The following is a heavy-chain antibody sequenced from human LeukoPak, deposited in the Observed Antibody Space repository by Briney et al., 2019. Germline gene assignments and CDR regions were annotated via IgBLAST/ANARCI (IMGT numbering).Heavy chain of an antibody. CDR2: IYYSGST. Sequence: PSETLSLTCTVSGGSISSYYWSWIRQPPGEGLEWIGYIYYSGSTNYNPSLKSRVTISVDTSKNQFSLKLSSVAAADTAVYYCARHFSLPMYLYWFDPWGQGTLVTVSS. J-gene: IGHJ5*02. V-gene: IGHV4-59*08. CDR3: ARHFSLPMYLYWFDP. CDR1: GGSISSYY. D-gene: IGHD2-8*01.